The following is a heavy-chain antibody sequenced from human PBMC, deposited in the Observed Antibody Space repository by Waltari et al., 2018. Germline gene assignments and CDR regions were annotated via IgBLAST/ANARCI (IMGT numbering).Heavy chain of an antibody. CDR1: GASISGSTHY. V-gene: IGHV4-39*07. Sequence: QLQLQESGPGVVRPSEALSLTCSVSGASISGSTHYWGWIRQPPGKGLEWIGSVYYSGSTYYSSSLRSRVTISVDTSKNQFSLKLDSVTAADTAVYYCTRVGGPTTDFFYGLDVWGQGTTVTVSS. J-gene: IGHJ6*02. CDR2: VYYSGST. D-gene: IGHD3-16*01. CDR3: TRVGGPTTDFFYGLDV.